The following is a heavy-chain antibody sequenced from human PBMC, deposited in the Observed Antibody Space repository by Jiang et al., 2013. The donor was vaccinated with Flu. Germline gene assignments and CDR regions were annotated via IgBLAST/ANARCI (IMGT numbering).Heavy chain of an antibody. J-gene: IGHJ6*02. Sequence: LLKPSETLSLTCSVSGDSIRSDYWSWIRQPPGKGLEWIGEINHSGSTNYNPSLKSRVTISVDTSKNQFSLKLSSVTAADTAVYYCARHPGGPIVGATAVMGPNYGMDVWGQGTTVTVSS. V-gene: IGHV4-34*01. CDR1: GDSIRSDY. CDR2: INHSGST. D-gene: IGHD1-26*01. CDR3: ARHPGGPIVGATAVMGPNYGMDV.